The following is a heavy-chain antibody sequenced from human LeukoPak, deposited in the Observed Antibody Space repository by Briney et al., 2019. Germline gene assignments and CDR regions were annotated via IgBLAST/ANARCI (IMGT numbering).Heavy chain of an antibody. Sequence: GGSLRLSCAASGFTFSSYAMNWVRQAPGKGLEGVSAISGSGGSKYYADSVKGRFTISRDNSKNTLYLQMNSLRAEDTAVYYCAKDQPAAGMEYYFDYWGQGTLVTVSS. D-gene: IGHD6-13*01. CDR2: ISGSGGSK. CDR3: AKDQPAAGMEYYFDY. V-gene: IGHV3-23*01. J-gene: IGHJ4*02. CDR1: GFTFSSYA.